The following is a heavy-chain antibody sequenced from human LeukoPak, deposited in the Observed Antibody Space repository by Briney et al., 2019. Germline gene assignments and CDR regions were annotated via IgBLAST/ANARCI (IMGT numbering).Heavy chain of an antibody. D-gene: IGHD3-3*01. J-gene: IGHJ5*02. CDR3: ARGGHDFSGYSTWFDP. CDR1: GYTFTGYY. V-gene: IGHV1-2*02. CDR2: INPNSGGT. Sequence: GSLRASCKASGYTFTGYYMHGVGQSPGQGWEWWGWINPNSGGTDYAQKFQGRVTMTRDTSISTAYMEVSRLRSDDTAVYYCARGGHDFSGYSTWFDPWGQGTLVTVSS.